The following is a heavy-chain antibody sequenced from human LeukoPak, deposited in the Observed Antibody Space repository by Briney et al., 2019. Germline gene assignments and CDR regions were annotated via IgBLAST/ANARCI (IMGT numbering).Heavy chain of an antibody. J-gene: IGHJ4*02. CDR1: GYTFTSYD. Sequence: ASVKVSCKASGYTFTSYDINWVRQAPGQGLEWMGIINPSGGSTTYAQKFQGRVTMTRDTSTSTLYMELSSLRSEDTAVYYCATDLRVIAAAGTPAFDYWGQGSLVTVSS. V-gene: IGHV1-46*01. CDR2: INPSGGST. CDR3: ATDLRVIAAAGTPAFDY. D-gene: IGHD6-13*01.